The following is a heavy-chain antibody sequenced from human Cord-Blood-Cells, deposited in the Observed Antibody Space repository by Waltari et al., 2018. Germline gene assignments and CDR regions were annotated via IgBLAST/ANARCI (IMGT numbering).Heavy chain of an antibody. CDR1: GYTFTGYY. CDR2: INPNSGGT. CDR3: ARVADWVYWYFDL. J-gene: IGHJ2*01. V-gene: IGHV1-2*02. Sequence: QVQLVQSGAEVKKPGASVKVSCKASGYTFTGYYMHWLRQAPGQGLEWIGWINPNSGGTNYAQKFQGRVTMTRDTSISTAYMELSRLRSDDTAVYYCARVADWVYWYFDLWGRGTLVTVSS. D-gene: IGHD3-9*01.